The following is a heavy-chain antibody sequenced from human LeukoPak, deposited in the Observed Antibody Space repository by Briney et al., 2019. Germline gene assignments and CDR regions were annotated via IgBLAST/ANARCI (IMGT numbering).Heavy chain of an antibody. CDR3: ARDLLDGSETVNDAFDI. J-gene: IGHJ3*02. CDR1: GYTFTSYY. V-gene: IGHV1-46*01. CDR2: INPSGGNT. Sequence: GASVKVSCKASGYTFTSYYMHWVRQAPGQGLEWMGIINPSGGNTNYAQKFQGRVTMTRDMSTSTVYMELRSLRSDDTAVYYCARDLLDGSETVNDAFDIWGQGTMVTVSS. D-gene: IGHD3-10*01.